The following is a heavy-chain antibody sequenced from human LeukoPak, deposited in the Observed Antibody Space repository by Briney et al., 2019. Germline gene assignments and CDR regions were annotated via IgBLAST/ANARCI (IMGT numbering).Heavy chain of an antibody. Sequence: GGSLRLSCAASGLTFSSYAMHWVRQAQVKGLEWVTVISHDGSNKYYADSVKGRFTISRDNSKNTLYLQMNSLRAEDTAVYYCAKDRYSGSYLQTGPCAHWGQGILVTVSS. D-gene: IGHD1-26*01. J-gene: IGHJ4*02. CDR3: AKDRYSGSYLQTGPCAH. CDR2: ISHDGSNK. V-gene: IGHV3-30*04. CDR1: GLTFSSYA.